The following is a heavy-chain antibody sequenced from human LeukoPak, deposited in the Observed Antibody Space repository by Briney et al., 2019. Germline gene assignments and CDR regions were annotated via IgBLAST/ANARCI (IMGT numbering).Heavy chain of an antibody. J-gene: IGHJ5*02. Sequence: GASVKVSCKGSGYTLTDLSMHWLRQAPGKGREGMGGFDSEDGETIYAQKFQGRVTMTEDTSTDTAYMELSSLRSEDTAVYYCATVRVPGHNWFDPWGQGTLVTVSS. D-gene: IGHD2/OR15-2a*01. CDR1: GYTLTDLS. V-gene: IGHV1-24*01. CDR3: ATVRVPGHNWFDP. CDR2: FDSEDGET.